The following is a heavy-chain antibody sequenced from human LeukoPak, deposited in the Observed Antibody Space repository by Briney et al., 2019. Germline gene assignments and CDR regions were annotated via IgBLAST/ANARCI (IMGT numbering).Heavy chain of an antibody. D-gene: IGHD6-19*01. Sequence: SQTLSLTCAISGDSFSSNSAAWNWLRQSPSRGLEWLGRTYYRSKWYNGYAVSVKSRITIKPDTAKNQISLQLNSVTPEDTAVYYCARGHSSVLDYWGQGTLVTVSS. V-gene: IGHV6-1*01. CDR1: GDSFSSNSAA. CDR3: ARGHSSVLDY. J-gene: IGHJ4*02. CDR2: TYYRSKWYN.